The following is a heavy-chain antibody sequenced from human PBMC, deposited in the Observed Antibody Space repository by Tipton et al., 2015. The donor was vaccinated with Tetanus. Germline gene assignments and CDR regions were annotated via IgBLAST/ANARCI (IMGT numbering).Heavy chain of an antibody. V-gene: IGHV1-3*01. CDR1: GYTFTSYA. D-gene: IGHD2-21*01. J-gene: IGHJ4*02. Sequence: QSGPEVKKPGASVKVSCQVSGYTFTSYAIHWVRQAPGQRLEWLGWISAGKGKTKYSPKFQGRVTFTADTPASTAHMELSSLRPEDTAVYYCTRVAGFCGGDCLDSWGLGAQVTVSS. CDR3: TRVAGFCGGDCLDS. CDR2: ISAGKGKT.